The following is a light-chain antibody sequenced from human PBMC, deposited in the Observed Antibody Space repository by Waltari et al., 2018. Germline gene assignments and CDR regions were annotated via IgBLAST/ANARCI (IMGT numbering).Light chain of an antibody. CDR3: QQYDNLPLT. V-gene: IGKV1-33*01. Sequence: DIQMTQSPSSLSASVGDRVTITCQASQDISNYLNLYQQKPGKAPKHLIYDASNLETGVPSRFSGSGSGTDFTVTISSLQPEDIATYYCQQYDNLPLTFGGGTKVEIK. CDR2: DAS. CDR1: QDISNY. J-gene: IGKJ4*01.